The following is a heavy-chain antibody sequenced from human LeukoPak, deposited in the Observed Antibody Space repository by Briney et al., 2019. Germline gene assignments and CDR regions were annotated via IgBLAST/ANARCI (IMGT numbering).Heavy chain of an antibody. CDR1: GFIFSTYW. D-gene: IGHD5-12*01. V-gene: IGHV3-74*01. CDR3: AKDWGGYGGYPRLAY. J-gene: IGHJ4*02. Sequence: PGGSLRLSCTASGFIFSTYWMHWVRQAPGKGLVWVSRINSVGSSTNYADSVKGRFTISRDNAKNMLYLQMNSLRAEDTAVYYCAKDWGGYGGYPRLAYWGQGTLVTVSS. CDR2: INSVGSST.